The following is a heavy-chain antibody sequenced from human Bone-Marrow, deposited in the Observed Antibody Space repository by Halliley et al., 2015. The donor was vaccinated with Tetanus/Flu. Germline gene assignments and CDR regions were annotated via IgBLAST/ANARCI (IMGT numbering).Heavy chain of an antibody. CDR1: GGSVSSSLYY. V-gene: IGHV4-39*01. CDR3: ARVRDLWFGEFPGVDYYYGMDV. Sequence: TLSLTCTVSGGSVSSSLYYWVWIRQPPGKGLEWIGNVYYTGSTYYNPSLRSRVTISVDTSKNQFSLKLRSVTAADTAVYFCARVRDLWFGEFPGVDYYYGMDVWGQGTTVTVSS. CDR2: VYYTGST. D-gene: IGHD3-10*01. J-gene: IGHJ6*02.